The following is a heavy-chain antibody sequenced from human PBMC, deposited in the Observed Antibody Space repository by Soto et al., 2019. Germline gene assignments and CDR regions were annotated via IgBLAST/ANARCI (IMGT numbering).Heavy chain of an antibody. D-gene: IGHD5-18*01. CDR1: GYTFSSYS. V-gene: IGHV3-30*03. J-gene: IGHJ5*02. CDR2: ISYDENNR. CDR3: ARAMDAAMASKDNWFDP. Sequence: PGGSLRLSCAASGYTFSSYSMHWVRQAPGKGLEWVAVISYDENNRYYTESVKGRFTISRDNSKNTLYLQVNSLRAEDTAVYYCARAMDAAMASKDNWFDPWGQGTLVTVSS.